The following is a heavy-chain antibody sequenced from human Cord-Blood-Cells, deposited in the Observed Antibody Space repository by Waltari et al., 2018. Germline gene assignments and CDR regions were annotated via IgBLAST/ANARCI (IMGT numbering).Heavy chain of an antibody. D-gene: IGHD1-26*01. CDR1: GFTFSSYE. CDR2: ISSSGSTI. CDR3: AREGRVGATFDY. V-gene: IGHV3-48*03. J-gene: IGHJ4*02. Sequence: EVQLVESGGGLVQPGGSLRLSCAASGFTFSSYEMNWFRQAPGKGREWVSYISSSGSTIYYADSVKGRFTISRDNAKNSLYLQMNSLRAEDTAVYYCAREGRVGATFDYWGQGTLVTVSS.